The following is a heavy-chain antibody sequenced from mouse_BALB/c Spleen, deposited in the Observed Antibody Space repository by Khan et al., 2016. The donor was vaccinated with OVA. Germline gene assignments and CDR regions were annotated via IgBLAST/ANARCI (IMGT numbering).Heavy chain of an antibody. CDR3: ARSKYLARY. D-gene: IGHD3-3*01. CDR2: IWAGGST. J-gene: IGHJ2*01. CDR1: GYSLTRYG. Sequence: QVHVKQSGPGLVAPSQSLSITCTVYGYSLTRYGVHWVRQPPGKGLEWLGLIWAGGSTNYNWALMSRLSISIDNSKSLAFLIMNSLQTDDTALYYCARSKYLARYWGQGTTLTVSS. V-gene: IGHV2-9*02.